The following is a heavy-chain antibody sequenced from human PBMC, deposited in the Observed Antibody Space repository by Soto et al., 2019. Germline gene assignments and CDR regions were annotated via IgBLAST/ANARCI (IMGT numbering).Heavy chain of an antibody. V-gene: IGHV5-10-1*01. D-gene: IGHD3-22*01. CDR2: IDPSDSYT. CDR1: GYSFTSYW. J-gene: IGHJ5*02. Sequence: ESLKISCKGSGYSFTSYWIIWVRQMPGKGLEWMGRIDPSDSYTNYSPSFQGHVTMSADKSINTAYLQWSSLKASDSAMYYCARHKAFYYDNSGAWGQGSLVTVSS. CDR3: ARHKAFYYDNSGA.